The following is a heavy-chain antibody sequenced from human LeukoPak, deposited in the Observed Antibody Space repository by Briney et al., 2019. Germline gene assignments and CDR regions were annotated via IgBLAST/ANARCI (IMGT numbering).Heavy chain of an antibody. J-gene: IGHJ3*02. D-gene: IGHD3-22*01. CDR1: GGTFSSYA. CDR3: AREGYYDSSGEYDPFDI. CDR2: IIPIFGTA. Sequence: GSSVKVSCKASGGTFSSYAISWVRQAPGQGLEWMGGIIPIFGTANYAQKFQGRVTITADESTSTAYMELSSLRSEDTAVYYCAREGYYDSSGEYDPFDIWGQGTMVTVPS. V-gene: IGHV1-69*01.